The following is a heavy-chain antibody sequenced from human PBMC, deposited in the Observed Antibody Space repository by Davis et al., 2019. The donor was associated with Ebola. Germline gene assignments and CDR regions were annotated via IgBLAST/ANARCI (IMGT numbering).Heavy chain of an antibody. Sequence: GSLRLSCTVSGGSISSYYWSWIRQPPGKGLEWIGYNYYSGSTNYNPSLKSRVTISVDTSKNQFSLKLSSVTAADTAVYYCARVRTEYYYYGMDVWGQGTTVTVSS. CDR2: NYYSGST. CDR3: ARVRTEYYYYGMDV. D-gene: IGHD1-14*01. J-gene: IGHJ6*02. V-gene: IGHV4-59*01. CDR1: GGSISSYY.